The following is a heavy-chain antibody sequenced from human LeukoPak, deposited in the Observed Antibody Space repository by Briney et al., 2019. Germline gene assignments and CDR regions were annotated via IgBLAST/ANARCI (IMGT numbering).Heavy chain of an antibody. CDR3: AGVYGMDV. J-gene: IGHJ6*02. Sequence: PGGSLRLSCAVSGFTFSSYAMHWVRQAPGKGLQWVTTISYDGNDKYYADSLKGRFTISRDKSKNTLYLQVSSLRAEDTAVYYCAGVYGMDVWGQGTTVTVSS. CDR2: ISYDGNDK. V-gene: IGHV3-30*07. CDR1: GFTFSSYA.